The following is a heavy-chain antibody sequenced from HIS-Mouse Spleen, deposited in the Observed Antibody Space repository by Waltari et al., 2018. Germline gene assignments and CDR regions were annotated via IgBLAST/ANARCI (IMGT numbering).Heavy chain of an antibody. D-gene: IGHD2-15*01. CDR2: IKQDGSEK. J-gene: IGHJ4*02. V-gene: IGHV3-7*01. Sequence: EVQLVESGGGLVQPGGSLRLSCAASGFNFSSYWMSWVRQAPGKGLEWVANIKQDGSEKYYVDSVKGRFTISRDNAKNSLYLQMNSLRAEDTAVYYCASEPVAAITYFDYWGQGTLVTVSS. CDR3: ASEPVAAITYFDY. CDR1: GFNFSSYW.